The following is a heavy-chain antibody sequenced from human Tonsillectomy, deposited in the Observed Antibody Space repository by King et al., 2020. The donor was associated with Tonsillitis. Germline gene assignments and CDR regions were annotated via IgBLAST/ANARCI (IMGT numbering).Heavy chain of an antibody. CDR2: IYSGGGTT. CDR1: GFTFGTYA. CDR3: AKSGSGYSLDY. D-gene: IGHD3-22*01. V-gene: IGHV3-23*03. Sequence: VQLVESGGGLVQPGGSLRLSCAASGFTFGTYAMSWVRQAPGKGLEWVSVIYSGGGTTYCADSVKGRFTIYRDNSKNTLYLQVNSLRAEDTAVYYCAKSGSGYSLDYWGQGTLVTVSS. J-gene: IGHJ4*02.